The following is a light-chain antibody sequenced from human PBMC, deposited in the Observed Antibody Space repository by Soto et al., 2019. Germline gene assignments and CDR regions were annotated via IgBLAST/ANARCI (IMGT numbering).Light chain of an antibody. CDR3: QQYGTSLIT. CDR2: GAS. V-gene: IGKV3-20*01. Sequence: ELVLTPSAGTMSLYAEERATGACRTSQSVSSSFLAWYQHKLGQAPRLVMYGASSRATGIPDRFSGSGSGTACTLTISRLEPEDFAVYYCQQYGTSLITFGQGTKVDIK. CDR1: QSVSSSF. J-gene: IGKJ1*01.